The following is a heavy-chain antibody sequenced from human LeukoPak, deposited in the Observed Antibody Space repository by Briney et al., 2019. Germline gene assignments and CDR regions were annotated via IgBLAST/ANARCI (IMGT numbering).Heavy chain of an antibody. J-gene: IGHJ6*03. CDR1: GGTFSSYA. V-gene: IGHV1-18*01. D-gene: IGHD3-9*01. CDR2: ISAYNGNT. CDR3: ARYASETYYYYMDV. Sequence: GASVKVSCKASGGTFSSYAISWVRQAPGQGLEWMGWISAYNGNTNYAQKFQGRVTMTTDTSTSTAYMELRSLRSDDTAVYYCARYASETYYYYMDVWGKGTTVTVSS.